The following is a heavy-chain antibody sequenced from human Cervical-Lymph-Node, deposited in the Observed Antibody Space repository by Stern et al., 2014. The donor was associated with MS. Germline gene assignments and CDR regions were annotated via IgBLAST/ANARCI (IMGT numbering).Heavy chain of an antibody. J-gene: IGHJ4*02. Sequence: EVQLVESGGGLVKPGGSLRLSCAASGFTFTSYSMKWVRQAPGKGLEWVASISGSSSYIHYADSVKGRLTISRDNAKNSLYLQMTSLRAEDTAVYYCARGETTVNPPDYWGQGTLVTVSP. V-gene: IGHV3-21*01. CDR2: ISGSSSYI. D-gene: IGHD4-17*01. CDR1: GFTFTSYS. CDR3: ARGETTVNPPDY.